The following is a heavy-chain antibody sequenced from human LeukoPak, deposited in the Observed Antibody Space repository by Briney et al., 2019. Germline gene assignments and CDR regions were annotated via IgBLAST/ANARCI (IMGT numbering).Heavy chain of an antibody. CDR2: ISGSGGST. V-gene: IGHV3-23*01. CDR1: GFTFSSYA. J-gene: IGHJ4*02. Sequence: GGSLRLSCAASGFTFSSYAMSWVRQAPGKGLEWVSAISGSGGSTSYAQKFQGRVTMTRDMSTSTVYMELSSLRSEDTAVYYCARSDYYDSSGYSRYYFDYWGQGTLVTVSS. D-gene: IGHD3-22*01. CDR3: ARSDYYDSSGYSRYYFDY.